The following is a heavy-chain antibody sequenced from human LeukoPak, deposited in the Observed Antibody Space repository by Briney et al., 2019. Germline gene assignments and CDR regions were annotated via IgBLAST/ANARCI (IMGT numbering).Heavy chain of an antibody. Sequence: SETLSLPCTVSGGSISSYYWSWIRQPPGKGLEWIGYIYYSGSTNYNPSLKSRVTISVDTSKNQFSLKLSSVTAADTAVYYCASTVHRPYGMDVWGQGTTVTVSS. CDR2: IYYSGST. D-gene: IGHD4-17*01. CDR1: GGSISSYY. V-gene: IGHV4-59*01. CDR3: ASTVHRPYGMDV. J-gene: IGHJ6*02.